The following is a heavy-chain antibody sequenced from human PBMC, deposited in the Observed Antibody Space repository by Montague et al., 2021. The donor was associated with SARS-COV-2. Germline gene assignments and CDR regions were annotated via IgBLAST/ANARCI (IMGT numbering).Heavy chain of an antibody. D-gene: IGHD2-8*01. CDR2: IYYSGST. V-gene: IGHV4-31*03. CDR1: GGSISSGGYY. Sequence: TLSLTCTVSGGSISSGGYYWSWIRQHPGKGLEWIGYIYYSGSTNYTPSLKSRLTISVDKSKNQFSLKLSSVTAADTAVYYCARGEGVMVYVYGMDVWGQGTTVTVSS. J-gene: IGHJ6*02. CDR3: ARGEGVMVYVYGMDV.